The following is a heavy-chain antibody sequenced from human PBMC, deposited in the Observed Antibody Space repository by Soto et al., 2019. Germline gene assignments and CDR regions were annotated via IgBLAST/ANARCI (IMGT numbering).Heavy chain of an antibody. CDR2: IYYSGST. CDR3: ARSGIAARQVWFDP. CDR1: SGSISSSSYY. Sequence: QLQLQESGPGLVKPSETLSLTCTVSSGSISSSSYYWGWIRQPPGKGLEWIGGIYYSGSTYYNPSLKSRVTISVDTSKNQFSLKLSSVTAADTAVYYCARSGIAARQVWFDPWGQGTLVTVSS. V-gene: IGHV4-39*01. J-gene: IGHJ5*02. D-gene: IGHD6-6*01.